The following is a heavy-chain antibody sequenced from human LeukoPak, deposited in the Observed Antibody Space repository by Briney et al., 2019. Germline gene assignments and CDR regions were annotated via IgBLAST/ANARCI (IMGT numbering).Heavy chain of an antibody. Sequence: GGSLRLSCAASGFTFSSYAMSWVRQAPGKGLEWVSATSGSGDGTFYADSVKGRFAISRDNSKKTLYLQMNSLRAEDTAIYYCAKLRDFFDSSGQFDYWGQGTLVTVPS. J-gene: IGHJ4*02. CDR2: TSGSGDGT. V-gene: IGHV3-23*01. CDR1: GFTFSSYA. D-gene: IGHD3-22*01. CDR3: AKLRDFFDSSGQFDY.